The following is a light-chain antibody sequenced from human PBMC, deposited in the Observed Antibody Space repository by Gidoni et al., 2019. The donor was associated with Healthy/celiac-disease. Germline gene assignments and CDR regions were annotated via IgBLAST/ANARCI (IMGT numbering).Light chain of an antibody. CDR1: SSDVGSYNL. Sequence: QSALTQPASVSVSPGQSITISCTGTSSDVGSYNLVSWYQQHPGKAPKLMIYEVSKRPSGVSNSFSGSKSGNTASLTISGLQAEDEADYYCCSYAGSSTVVFGGGTKLTVL. CDR2: EVS. J-gene: IGLJ2*01. V-gene: IGLV2-23*02. CDR3: CSYAGSSTVV.